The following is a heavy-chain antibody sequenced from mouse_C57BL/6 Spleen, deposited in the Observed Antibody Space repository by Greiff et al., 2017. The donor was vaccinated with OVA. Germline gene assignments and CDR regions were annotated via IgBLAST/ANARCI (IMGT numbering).Heavy chain of an antibody. CDR1: GYSITSGYY. J-gene: IGHJ4*01. Sequence: LQQSGPGLVKPSQSLSLTCSVTGYSITSGYYWNWIRQFPGNKLEWMGYISYDGSNNYNPSLKNRISITRDTSKNQFFLKLNSVTTEDTATYYCARVWLLYAMDYWGQGTSVTVSS. CDR2: ISYDGSN. CDR3: ARVWLLYAMDY. D-gene: IGHD2-3*01. V-gene: IGHV3-6*01.